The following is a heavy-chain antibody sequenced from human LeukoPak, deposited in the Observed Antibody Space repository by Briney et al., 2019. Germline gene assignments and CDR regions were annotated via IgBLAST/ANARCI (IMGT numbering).Heavy chain of an antibody. CDR3: AKVEYSSSWYIDS. CDR1: GFTFSSYW. CDR2: IKSDGTIT. J-gene: IGHJ4*02. Sequence: GGSLRLSCAASGFTFSSYWMHWVRQAPGKGLVWVSRIKSDGTITNYADSVKGRFTISRDIAKNTLFLQMNSLRAEDTAVYYCAKVEYSSSWYIDSWGQGTLVTVSS. D-gene: IGHD6-13*01. V-gene: IGHV3-74*01.